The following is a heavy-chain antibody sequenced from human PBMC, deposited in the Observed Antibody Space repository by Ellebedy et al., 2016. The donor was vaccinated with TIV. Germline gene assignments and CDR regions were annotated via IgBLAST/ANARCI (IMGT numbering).Heavy chain of an antibody. V-gene: IGHV1-18*01. CDR2: ISAYNGNT. J-gene: IGHJ4*02. CDR1: GYTFTSYG. CDR3: ARQANCGGDCYSFDY. D-gene: IGHD2-21*02. Sequence: ASVKVSXXASGYTFTSYGISWVRQAPGQGLEWMGWISAYNGNTKYAQKLQGRVTMTTDTSTSTAYMELRSLRSDDTAVYYCARQANCGGDCYSFDYWGQGTLVTVSS.